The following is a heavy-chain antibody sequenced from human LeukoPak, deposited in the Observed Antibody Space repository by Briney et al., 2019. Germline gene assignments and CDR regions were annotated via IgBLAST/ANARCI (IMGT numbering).Heavy chain of an antibody. V-gene: IGHV3-30*02. CDR1: GFTFSSYG. CDR2: IRYDGSNK. J-gene: IGHJ3*02. D-gene: IGHD2-2*01. Sequence: GGSLRLSCAASGFTFSSYGMHWVRQAPGKGLEWVAFIRYDGSNKYYADSVKGRFTISRDNSKNTLYLQMNSLRAEDTAVYYCNHEYCSSTSCFDAFDIWGQGTMVTVSS. CDR3: NHEYCSSTSCFDAFDI.